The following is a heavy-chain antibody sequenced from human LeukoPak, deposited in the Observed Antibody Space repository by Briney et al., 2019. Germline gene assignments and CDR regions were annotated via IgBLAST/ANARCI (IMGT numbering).Heavy chain of an antibody. D-gene: IGHD6-19*01. CDR2: IYYSGST. CDR3: ARVFGYSSGWSIIDY. CDR1: GGSISSSDYY. Sequence: SQTLSLTCTVSGGSISSSDYYWSWVRQHPGKGLEWIGYIYYSGSTYYNPSLKSRITISVDTSKNQFSLKPSSVTAADTAVYYCARVFGYSSGWSIIDYWGQGTLVTVSS. J-gene: IGHJ4*02. V-gene: IGHV4-31*03.